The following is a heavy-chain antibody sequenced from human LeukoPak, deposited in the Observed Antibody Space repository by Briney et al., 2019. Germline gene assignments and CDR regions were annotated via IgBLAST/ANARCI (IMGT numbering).Heavy chain of an antibody. CDR1: GYTFTSYA. Sequence: GASVKVSCKASGYTFTSYAMHWVRQAPGQRLEWMGWINAGNGNTKYSQKFQGRVTITRDTSASTAYMELSSLRSEDTAVCYCARAGGRDGYNYLFGGQGTLVTVSS. J-gene: IGHJ4*02. CDR2: INAGNGNT. V-gene: IGHV1-3*01. D-gene: IGHD5-24*01. CDR3: ARAGGRDGYNYLF.